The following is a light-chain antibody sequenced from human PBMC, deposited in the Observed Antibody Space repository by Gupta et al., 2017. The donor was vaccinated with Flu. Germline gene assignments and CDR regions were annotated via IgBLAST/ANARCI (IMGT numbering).Light chain of an antibody. V-gene: IGLV3-25*01. Sequence: GQTARITGSGDSLPKQYFSWFQQKPSQAPVVAIYKDTERPSEIPARFSGSTSGPTATLTISGVQPEDEADYYCQSTDSSSSSVVFGGGTKLTVL. CDR2: KDT. J-gene: IGLJ2*01. CDR3: QSTDSSSSSVV. CDR1: SLPKQY.